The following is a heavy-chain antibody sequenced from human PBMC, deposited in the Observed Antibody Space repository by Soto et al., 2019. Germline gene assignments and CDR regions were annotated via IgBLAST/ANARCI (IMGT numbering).Heavy chain of an antibody. Sequence: QVQLQESGPGLVKPSQTLSLTCTVSGGSISSGGYYWSWIRQHPGKVLEWIGYMYYSGSTYYNSSLKSRVTISVDTSKNQFSLKLSSVTAADTAVYYCARGCGSGGSCYYYYGMDVWGQGTTVTVSS. D-gene: IGHD2-15*01. J-gene: IGHJ6*02. CDR2: MYYSGST. CDR3: ARGCGSGGSCYYYYGMDV. CDR1: GGSISSGGYY. V-gene: IGHV4-31*03.